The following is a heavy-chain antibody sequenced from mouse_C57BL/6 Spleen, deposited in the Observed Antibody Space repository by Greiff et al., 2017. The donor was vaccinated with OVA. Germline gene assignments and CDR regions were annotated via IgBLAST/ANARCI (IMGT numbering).Heavy chain of an antibody. Sequence: QVQLQQPGAELVKPGASVKMSCKASGYTFTSYWITWVKQRPGQGLEWIGDIYPGSGSTNYNEKFKCKATLTVDTSSSTAYMQLSSLTSEDSAVYYCARGDYGSRTGFAYWGQGTLVTVSA. CDR2: IYPGSGST. J-gene: IGHJ3*01. CDR3: ARGDYGSRTGFAY. V-gene: IGHV1-55*01. CDR1: GYTFTSYW. D-gene: IGHD1-1*01.